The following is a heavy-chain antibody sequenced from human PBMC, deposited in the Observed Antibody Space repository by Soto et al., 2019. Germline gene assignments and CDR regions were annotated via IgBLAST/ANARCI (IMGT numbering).Heavy chain of an antibody. CDR3: ARRGMSKIGFDT. CDR1: GYIFSIYY. D-gene: IGHD3-10*01. CDR2: FNPSGDAT. Sequence: QVQLVQSGAEVKKPGTSVKVSCKASGYIFSIYYMHWVRQAPGQGLEWMGVFNPSGDATHYAQSFQGRVSVTRDTSTSTVYMELSTLTSEDTAVYYCARRGMSKIGFDTWGQGTMVTVSS. J-gene: IGHJ3*02. V-gene: IGHV1-46*01.